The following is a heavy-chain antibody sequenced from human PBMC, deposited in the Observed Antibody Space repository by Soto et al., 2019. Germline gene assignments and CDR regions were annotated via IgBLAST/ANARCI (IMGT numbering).Heavy chain of an antibody. D-gene: IGHD3-9*01. CDR3: VSVGTGYQLDY. CDR1: GFTFSDHY. CDR2: IRKKANSYTA. Sequence: EVQLVESGGGLVQPGGSLRLSCAASGFTFSDHYMDWVRQASGKGLEWVGRIRKKANSYTAEYAASVKRSFTISRDDSMSSLCLQMNSLNIEYTALYYCVSVGTGYQLDYWGQGTLVTVSS. V-gene: IGHV3-72*01. J-gene: IGHJ4*02.